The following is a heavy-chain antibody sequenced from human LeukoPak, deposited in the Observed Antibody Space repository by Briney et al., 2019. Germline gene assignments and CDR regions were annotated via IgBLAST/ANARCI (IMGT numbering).Heavy chain of an antibody. CDR3: ARDSTYYYDSSGSSD. J-gene: IGHJ4*02. D-gene: IGHD3-22*01. CDR2: MNPNSGNT. Sequence: ASVKVSCKASGGTFSSYAISWVRQAPGQGLEWMGWMNPNSGNTGYAQKFQGRVTITRNTSISTAYMELSSLRSEDTAVYYCARDSTYYYDSSGSSDWGQGTLVTVSS. CDR1: GGTFSSYA. V-gene: IGHV1-8*03.